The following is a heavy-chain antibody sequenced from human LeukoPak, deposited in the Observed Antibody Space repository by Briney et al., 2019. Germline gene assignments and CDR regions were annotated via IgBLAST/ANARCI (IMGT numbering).Heavy chain of an antibody. Sequence: SVKVSCKASGFTFTSSAMQWVRQAHGQRLEWIGWIVVGSGNTNYAQKFQERVTITRDTSTSTAYMELSSLRSEDTAVYYCAADSRWFGELLYPYGMDVWGQGTTVTVSS. CDR3: AADSRWFGELLYPYGMDV. V-gene: IGHV1-58*02. CDR2: IVVGSGNT. J-gene: IGHJ6*02. CDR1: GFTFTSSA. D-gene: IGHD3-10*01.